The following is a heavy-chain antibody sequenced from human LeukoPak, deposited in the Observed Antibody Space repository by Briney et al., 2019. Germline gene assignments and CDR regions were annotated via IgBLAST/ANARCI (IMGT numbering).Heavy chain of an antibody. V-gene: IGHV4-39*01. CDR1: GGSISSSSDY. J-gene: IGHJ6*03. D-gene: IGHD3-10*01. Sequence: SETLSLTCTVSGGSISSSSDYWVWIRQPPGKGLEWVGNFYNSGSTYYNPSLKSRVTISVDTSKNQFSLKLSSVTAADTAVYYCARHLREVRGVITLYYYYMDVWGKGTTVTVPS. CDR3: ARHLREVRGVITLYYYYMDV. CDR2: FYNSGST.